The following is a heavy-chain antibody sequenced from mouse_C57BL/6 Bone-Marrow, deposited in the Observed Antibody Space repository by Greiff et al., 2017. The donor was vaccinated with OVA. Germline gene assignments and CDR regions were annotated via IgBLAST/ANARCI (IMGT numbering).Heavy chain of an antibody. CDR3: ASMALTGTYYFDY. CDR2: ISSGSSTI. V-gene: IGHV5-17*01. Sequence: EVKVEESGGGLVKPGGSLKLSCAASGFTFSDYGMHWVRQAPEKGLEWVAYISSGSSTIYYADTVKCRFTISNDNAKNTLFLQMTSLRSEDTAMYYCASMALTGTYYFDYWGQGTTLTVSS. CDR1: GFTFSDYG. J-gene: IGHJ2*01. D-gene: IGHD4-1*01.